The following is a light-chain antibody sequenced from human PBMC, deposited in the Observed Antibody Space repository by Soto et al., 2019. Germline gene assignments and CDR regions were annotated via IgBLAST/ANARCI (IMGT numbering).Light chain of an antibody. V-gene: IGKV3D-15*01. J-gene: IGKJ4*01. CDR3: QQYNKWPLS. CDR2: GAF. Sequence: VVMTQSPATLSVSPGEGATLSCRASENIRRDLAWYQQKPGQSPRLLIFGAFTRATGAPPRFRGSGSGTDFTLTVSSLQPEDSAVYYCQQYNKWPLSFGGGTRVEL. CDR1: ENIRRD.